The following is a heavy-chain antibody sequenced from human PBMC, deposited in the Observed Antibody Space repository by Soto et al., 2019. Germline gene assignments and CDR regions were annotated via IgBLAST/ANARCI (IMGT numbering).Heavy chain of an antibody. CDR2: ISCCGGTA. D-gene: IGHD6-19*01. Sequence: EVQLLESGGDLVRPGESLRLSCAASGFNFNKYAMSWVRQAPGEGLDWVSGISCCGGTASYADSVKSRFTLARDDSKNTLFLHMNSLIVEDTAEYYCAKADGEKWLLPHLENWGRGTLVTVS. CDR1: GFNFNKYA. J-gene: IGHJ4*02. V-gene: IGHV3-23*01. CDR3: AKADGEKWLLPHLEN.